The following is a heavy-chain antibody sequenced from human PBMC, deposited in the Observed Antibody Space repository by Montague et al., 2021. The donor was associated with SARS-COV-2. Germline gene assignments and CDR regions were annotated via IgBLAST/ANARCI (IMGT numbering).Heavy chain of an antibody. V-gene: IGHV4-4*02. CDR2: IYHSGST. Sequence: SETLSLTCAVSGGSISSSNWWSWVRQPPGKGLEWIGEIYHSGSTNYNPSLKSRVTISVDKSKNQFSLKLSSVTAADTAVYYCARGNSSGWYGYNYYGMDVWGQGTTVTDSS. CDR1: GGSISSSNW. CDR3: ARGNSSGWYGYNYYGMDV. J-gene: IGHJ6*02. D-gene: IGHD6-19*01.